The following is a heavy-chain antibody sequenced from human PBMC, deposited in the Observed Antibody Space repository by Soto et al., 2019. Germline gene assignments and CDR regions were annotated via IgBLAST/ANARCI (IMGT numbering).Heavy chain of an antibody. D-gene: IGHD3-3*01. J-gene: IGHJ4*02. V-gene: IGHV3-15*01. CDR3: TTDRFSVSPD. CDR1: GFLFSDVC. Sequence: GGPMRLSWGASGFLFSDVCMNWVRPTPGKGLEWVGRIKSKTDVGTTDYAAPVKGRFTISRDDSKTTLYLQMNSLKSEDTAVYYCTTDRFSVSPDWGLGNLVTGSS. CDR2: IKSKTDVGTT.